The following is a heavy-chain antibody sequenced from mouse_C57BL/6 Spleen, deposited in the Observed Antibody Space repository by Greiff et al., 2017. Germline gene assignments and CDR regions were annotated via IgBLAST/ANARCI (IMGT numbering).Heavy chain of an antibody. CDR3: ARSLLGFDY. CDR1: GYAFSSSW. Sequence: VKLMESGPELVKPGASVKISCKASGYAFSSSWMNWVKQRPGKGLEWIGRIYPGDGDTNYNGKFKGKATLTADKSSSTAYMQLSSLTSEDSAVYFCARSLLGFDYWGQGTTLTVSS. CDR2: IYPGDGDT. J-gene: IGHJ2*01. D-gene: IGHD4-1*01. V-gene: IGHV1-82*01.